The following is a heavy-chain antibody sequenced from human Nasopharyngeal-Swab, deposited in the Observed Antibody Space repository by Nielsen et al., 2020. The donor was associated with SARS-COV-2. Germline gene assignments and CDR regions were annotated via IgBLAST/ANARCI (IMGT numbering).Heavy chain of an antibody. V-gene: IGHV3-33*08. CDR1: GYSFRTYG. CDR3: ARDYHTISGSYPQV. CDR2: IGFDGNNK. J-gene: IGHJ1*01. D-gene: IGHD3-22*01. Sequence: GESLKISCVASGYSFRTYGMSWVRQAPGKGLEWVALIGFDGNNKYYADSVKGRFTISRDNSKNTLYLQMNSLRAEDTAVYYCARDYHTISGSYPQVWGQGTLVTVSS.